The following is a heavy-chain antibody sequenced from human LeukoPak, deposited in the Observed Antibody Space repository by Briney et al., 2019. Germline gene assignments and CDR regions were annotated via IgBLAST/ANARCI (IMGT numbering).Heavy chain of an antibody. J-gene: IGHJ4*02. CDR3: ARSRVIGASPYYCDY. D-gene: IGHD2-21*01. Sequence: SETLSLTCTVSGAPLSSNYWSWIRQSPGKGLEWIGYIYYDGSTNYNPSLQSRVTISVDTSKNQFSVKLKSVTAADTAVYYCARSRVIGASPYYCDYWGQGTLVTVSS. CDR1: GAPLSSNY. CDR2: IYYDGST. V-gene: IGHV4-59*01.